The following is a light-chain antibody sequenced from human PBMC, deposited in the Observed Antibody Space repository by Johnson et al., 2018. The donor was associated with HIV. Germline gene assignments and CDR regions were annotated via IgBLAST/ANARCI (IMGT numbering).Light chain of an antibody. V-gene: IGLV1-51*02. CDR3: GTWDSSLSTGGV. Sequence: QLVLTQPPSVSAAPGQKVSISCSGSSSNIGSNYVSWYQQLPGTAPKLLIYEKNKRPSGIPDRFSGSKSGTSATLGITGLRTGDEADYYCGTWDSSLSTGGVFGTGTKVTVL. CDR2: EKN. CDR1: SSNIGSNY. J-gene: IGLJ1*01.